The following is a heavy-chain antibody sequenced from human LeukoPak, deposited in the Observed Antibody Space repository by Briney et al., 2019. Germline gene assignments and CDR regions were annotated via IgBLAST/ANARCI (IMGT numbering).Heavy chain of an antibody. CDR3: ALWDDGSTSTDY. CDR1: GYSISSGHY. J-gene: IGHJ4*02. D-gene: IGHD2-15*01. Sequence: PSETLSLTCAVSGYSISSGHYWAWIRQPPGKGLEWVAAIYHSGSTYYKPSLKTRLTISMDTSKNQFSLRLTSVTAADTAVYYCALWDDGSTSTDYWGQGTLVTVSS. CDR2: IYHSGST. V-gene: IGHV4-38-2*01.